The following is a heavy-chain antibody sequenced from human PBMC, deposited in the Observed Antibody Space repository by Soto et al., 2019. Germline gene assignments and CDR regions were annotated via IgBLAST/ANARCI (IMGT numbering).Heavy chain of an antibody. V-gene: IGHV4-30-4*01. CDR1: GDSVTSGDYY. CDR2: ISYSGNN. Sequence: SETLSLTCRVSGDSVTSGDYYWTWVRQSPGKGLEWIGYISYSGNNAYNPSLSRRLTISLDTSKNHFSLKLHAATAADTAVYYCGRRDYLNRSGYDDLQHWGQGTPVTVSS. J-gene: IGHJ1*01. D-gene: IGHD3-22*01. CDR3: GRRDYLNRSGYDDLQH.